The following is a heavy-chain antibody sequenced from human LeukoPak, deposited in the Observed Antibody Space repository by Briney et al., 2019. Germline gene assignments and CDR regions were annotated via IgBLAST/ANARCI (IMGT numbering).Heavy chain of an antibody. CDR1: GGSISSYY. J-gene: IGHJ4*02. Sequence: SETLSLTCTVSGGSISSYYWSWIRQPPGKGLEWIGYIYYSGSTNYNPSLKSRVTISVDTSKNQFSLKLSSVTAADTAVYYCARTPILTGYYSTYFDYWGQGTLVTVSS. CDR3: ARTPILTGYYSTYFDY. CDR2: IYYSGST. D-gene: IGHD3-9*01. V-gene: IGHV4-59*12.